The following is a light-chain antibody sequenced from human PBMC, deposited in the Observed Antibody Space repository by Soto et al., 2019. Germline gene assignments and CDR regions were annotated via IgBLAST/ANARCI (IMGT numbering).Light chain of an antibody. Sequence: AIRMTQSPSSFSASTGDRVTITFRASQGISSYLAWYQQKPGKAPKLLIYAASTLQSGVPSRFSGSGSGTDFTLTISCLQSEDFATYYCQQYYSYRTFGQGTKVDIK. CDR3: QQYYSYRT. CDR2: AAS. CDR1: QGISSY. V-gene: IGKV1-8*01. J-gene: IGKJ1*01.